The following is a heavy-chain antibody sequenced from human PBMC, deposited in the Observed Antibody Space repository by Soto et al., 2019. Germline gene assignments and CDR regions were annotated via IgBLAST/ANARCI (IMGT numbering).Heavy chain of an antibody. J-gene: IGHJ5*02. CDR3: ARGGPLGARREDWFDP. V-gene: IGHV5-51*01. CDR2: IYPGDSDT. Sequence: KVSCKASGYTFTSYAMNWVRQMHGKGLEWMGIIYPGDSDTRYSPSFQGQVTISADKSISTAYLQWSSLKASDTAMYYCARGGPLGARREDWFDPWGQGTLVTVSS. CDR1: GYTFTSYA. D-gene: IGHD1-26*01.